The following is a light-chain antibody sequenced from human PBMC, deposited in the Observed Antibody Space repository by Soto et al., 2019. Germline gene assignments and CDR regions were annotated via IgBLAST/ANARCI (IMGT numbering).Light chain of an antibody. J-gene: IGLJ2*01. Sequence: QSVPTQPPSASGSPGQSVTFSCTGTSSDVGGYNYVSWYQQYPGKAPKLMIYEVYKRPSGVPDRFSGSKSGNTASLTVSGLXXXXXAXYYCSAYAGSSTWVFGGGTKLTVL. CDR3: SAYAGSSTWV. CDR1: SSDVGGYNY. V-gene: IGLV2-8*01. CDR2: EVY.